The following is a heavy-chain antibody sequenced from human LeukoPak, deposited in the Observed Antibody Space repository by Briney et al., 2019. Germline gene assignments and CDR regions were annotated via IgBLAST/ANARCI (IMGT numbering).Heavy chain of an antibody. V-gene: IGHV3-21*01. CDR1: GFTFSNYA. J-gene: IGHJ4*02. Sequence: NPGGSLRLSCAASGFTFSNYAMTWVRQAPGKGLEWVSSISSSGNYIYYADSMKGRFTISRGNAKNSLYLQMNSLRAEDTAVYYCASLRGYSYGLDHWGQGTLVTVSS. CDR3: ASLRGYSYGLDH. CDR2: ISSSGNYI. D-gene: IGHD5-18*01.